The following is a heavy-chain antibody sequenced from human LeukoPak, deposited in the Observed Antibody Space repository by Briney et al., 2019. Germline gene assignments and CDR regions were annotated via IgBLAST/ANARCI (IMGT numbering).Heavy chain of an antibody. CDR1: GFTFSDHI. CDR3: VRQFAS. CDR2: VSGSGSTV. V-gene: IGHV3-48*01. Sequence: LGGSLGLSCAASGFTFSDHIMNWVRQLPGKRLEWVAYVSGSGSTVYYADSVKGRFTISRDNGKSSLYLQMNSLRVEDTALYYCVRQFASWGQGTLVTVSS. J-gene: IGHJ4*02.